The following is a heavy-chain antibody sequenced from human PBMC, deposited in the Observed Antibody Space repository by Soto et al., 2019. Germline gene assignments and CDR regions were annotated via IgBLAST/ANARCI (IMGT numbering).Heavy chain of an antibody. CDR3: AKDLGSTSSWYYALHI. J-gene: IGHJ3*02. Sequence: EVQLLESGGGLVQPGGSLRLSCVGSGFSFSSYAMNWVRQAPGQGLEWVSGISGSGGTTFYADSVKGRFTISRDNSKNTLYLQMNSLRAEDTAVYYCAKDLGSTSSWYYALHIWGQGTMVTVSS. V-gene: IGHV3-23*01. CDR2: ISGSGGTT. CDR1: GFSFSSYA. D-gene: IGHD6-13*01.